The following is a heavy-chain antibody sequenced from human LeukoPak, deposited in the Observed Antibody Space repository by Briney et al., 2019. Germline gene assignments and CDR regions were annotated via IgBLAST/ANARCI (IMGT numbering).Heavy chain of an antibody. V-gene: IGHV3-74*01. CDR3: ASQSFAKFDP. Sequence: GGSLRLSCTTSGFSFSGYWMHWVRQAPGKGLVWVSRIKSDGSSTTYADSVKGRFTISRDNARNSLFLQMNSLRVEDTAVYYCASQSFAKFDPWGQGTLVIVSS. J-gene: IGHJ5*02. D-gene: IGHD3-16*01. CDR1: GFSFSGYW. CDR2: IKSDGSST.